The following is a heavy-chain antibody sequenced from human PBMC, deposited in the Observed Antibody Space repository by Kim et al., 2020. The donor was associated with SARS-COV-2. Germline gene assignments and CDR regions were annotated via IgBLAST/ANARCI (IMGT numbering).Heavy chain of an antibody. J-gene: IGHJ5*02. Sequence: GGSLRLSCAASGFTFSSYAMSWVRQAPGKGLEWVSAISGSGGSTYYADSVKGRFTISRDNSKNTLYLQMNSLRAEDTAVYYCAKDQANYYDFWSGSSYNWFDPWGQGTLVTVSS. D-gene: IGHD3-3*01. V-gene: IGHV3-23*01. CDR2: ISGSGGST. CDR3: AKDQANYYDFWSGSSYNWFDP. CDR1: GFTFSSYA.